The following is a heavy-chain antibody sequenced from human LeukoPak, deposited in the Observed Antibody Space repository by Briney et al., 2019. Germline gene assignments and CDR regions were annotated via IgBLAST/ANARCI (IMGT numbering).Heavy chain of an antibody. J-gene: IGHJ3*02. CDR2: IYYSWST. D-gene: IGHD6-13*01. V-gene: IGHV4-31*03. Sequence: SQTLSLTCTVSGGSISSGGYYWSWVRQHPGKGLEWIGYIYYSWSTYYNPSLKSRVTISVDTSKNQFSLKLSSVTAADTAVYYCARTLESGSSWYDDSLLNYAFDIWGQGTMVTVSS. CDR3: ARTLESGSSWYDDSLLNYAFDI. CDR1: GGSISSGGYY.